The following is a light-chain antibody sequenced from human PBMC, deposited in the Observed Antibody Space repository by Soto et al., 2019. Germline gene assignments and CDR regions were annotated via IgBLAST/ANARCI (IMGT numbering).Light chain of an antibody. CDR1: QRVFSS. CDR2: GAA. Sequence: EIVMTQSPATLSVSPGARPTLSCRASQRVFSSLARYQQKPGQDPRLLIYGAATRATGIPARFSGSGSGTEFTLTISSLQSEDFAVYYCQQYHNWPAFGQGTKVDIK. V-gene: IGKV3-15*01. CDR3: QQYHNWPA. J-gene: IGKJ1*01.